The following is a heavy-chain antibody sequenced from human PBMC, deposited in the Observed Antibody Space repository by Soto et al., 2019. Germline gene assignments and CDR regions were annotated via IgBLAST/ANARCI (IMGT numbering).Heavy chain of an antibody. V-gene: IGHV4-34*01. CDR1: GGSFSGYY. CDR3: ASRYGDSTDLDY. D-gene: IGHD4-17*01. J-gene: IGHJ4*02. CDR2: INHSGST. Sequence: SETLSLTCAFYGGSFSGYYWSWIRQPPGKGLEWIGEINHSGSTNYNPSLKSRVTISVDTSKNQFSLKLSSVTAADTAVYYCASRYGDSTDLDYWDQGTLVTVSS.